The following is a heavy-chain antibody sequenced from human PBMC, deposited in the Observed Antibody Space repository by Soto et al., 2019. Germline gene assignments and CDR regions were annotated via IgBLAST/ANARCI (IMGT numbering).Heavy chain of an antibody. Sequence: QVQLVQSGAEVKKPGSSVKVSCKASGGTFSSYAISWVRQAPGQGLEWMGGIIPIFGTANYAQKFQGRVTITADESTSPAYMELSSLRSEDTAVYYCARDAGYSPPPYYYGMDVWGQGTTVTVSS. CDR3: ARDAGYSPPPYYYGMDV. D-gene: IGHD5-18*01. J-gene: IGHJ6*02. CDR1: GGTFSSYA. V-gene: IGHV1-69*01. CDR2: IIPIFGTA.